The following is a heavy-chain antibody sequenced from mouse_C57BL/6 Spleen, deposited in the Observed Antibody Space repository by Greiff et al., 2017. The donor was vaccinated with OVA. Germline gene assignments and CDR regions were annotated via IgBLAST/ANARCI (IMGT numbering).Heavy chain of an antibody. CDR1: GFTFSDYG. J-gene: IGHJ2*01. CDR2: ISSGSSTI. V-gene: IGHV5-17*01. Sequence: EVQLVESGGGLVKPGGSLKLSCAASGFTFSDYGMHWVRQAPGKGLEWVAYISSGSSTISYADTVKGRFTITRDNAKNTLFLQMTSLRSEDTDMYYCARRRGGYFDYWGQGTTLTVSS. CDR3: ARRRGGYFDY.